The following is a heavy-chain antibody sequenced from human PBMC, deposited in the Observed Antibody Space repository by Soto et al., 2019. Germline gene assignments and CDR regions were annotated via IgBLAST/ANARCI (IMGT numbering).Heavy chain of an antibody. J-gene: IGHJ6*02. D-gene: IGHD2-8*01. CDR3: AKGGRCVLIPMDV. CDR2: IRSSGEST. CDR1: GFTFSNYA. Sequence: QLLESGGGLVQTGGSLRLSCTASGFTFSNYAMSWVRQAPGKGLEWVSGIRSSGESTYYADSVKGRLTISRDNSKNMLYLQLNSLRAEDTAVYYCAKGGRCVLIPMDVWGQGTTVTVSS. V-gene: IGHV3-23*01.